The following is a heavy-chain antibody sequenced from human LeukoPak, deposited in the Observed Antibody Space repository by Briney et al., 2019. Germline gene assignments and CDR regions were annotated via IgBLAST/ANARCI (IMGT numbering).Heavy chain of an antibody. CDR3: ARTGGSFYFYYYMDV. CDR2: IYYTGST. V-gene: IGHV4-39*07. CDR1: GGSIRSTSYY. J-gene: IGHJ6*03. Sequence: PSETLSLPCTVSGGSIRSTSYYWGWIRQPPGKGLEWIGSIYYTGSTYYNPSLKSRVTISVDTSKNQFSLKVSSVTAADTAVYYCARTGGSFYFYYYMDVWGKGTTVTVSS. D-gene: IGHD1-26*01.